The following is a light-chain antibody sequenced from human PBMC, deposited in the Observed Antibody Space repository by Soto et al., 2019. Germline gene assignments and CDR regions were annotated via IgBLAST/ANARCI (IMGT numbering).Light chain of an antibody. CDR1: QSAISN. CDR3: QQYKNWPRT. V-gene: IGKV3-15*01. Sequence: EIVMTQSPATLSVSPGERVTLSCRASQSAISNLAWYQQKLGQAPRLLIYGASTRATGISARFSGSGSGTEFTLTISSLQSEDFAIYYCQQYKNWPRTFGQGTKVDI. CDR2: GAS. J-gene: IGKJ1*01.